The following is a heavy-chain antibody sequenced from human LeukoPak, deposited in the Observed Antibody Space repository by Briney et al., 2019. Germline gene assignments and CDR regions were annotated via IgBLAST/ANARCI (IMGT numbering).Heavy chain of an antibody. CDR3: ARGDCGGDCYSIENFDY. J-gene: IGHJ4*02. Sequence: GRSLRLSCAASGFTFSSHAMHWVRQAPGKGLEWVAVISYDGSNKYYADSVKGRFTISRDNSKNTLYLQMNSLRAEDTAVYYCARGDCGGDCYSIENFDYWGQGTLVTVSS. V-gene: IGHV3-30-3*01. CDR1: GFTFSSHA. CDR2: ISYDGSNK. D-gene: IGHD2-21*02.